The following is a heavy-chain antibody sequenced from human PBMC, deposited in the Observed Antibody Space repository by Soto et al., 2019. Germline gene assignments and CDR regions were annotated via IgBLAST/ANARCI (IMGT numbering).Heavy chain of an antibody. V-gene: IGHV4-34*01. CDR3: ARGRIVATTNRHYYYYGMDV. J-gene: IGHJ6*02. CDR2: INHSGST. D-gene: IGHD5-12*01. Sequence: PSETLSLTCAVYGGSFSGYYWSWIRQPPGKGLEWIGEINHSGSTNYNPSLKSRVTISVDTSKNQFSLKLSSVTAADTAVYYCARGRIVATTNRHYYYYGMDVWGQGTTVTVSS. CDR1: GGSFSGYY.